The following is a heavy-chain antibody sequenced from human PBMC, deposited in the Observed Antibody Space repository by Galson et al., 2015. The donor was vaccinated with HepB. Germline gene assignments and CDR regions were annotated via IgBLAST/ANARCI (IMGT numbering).Heavy chain of an antibody. CDR1: GGSISSYY. J-gene: IGHJ6*02. V-gene: IGHV4-59*01. CDR2: IYYSGST. Sequence: TLSLTCTVSGGSISSYYWSWIRQPPGKGLEWIGYIYYSGSTNYNPSLKSRVTISVDTSKNQFSLKLSSVTAADTAVYYCARASYYGMDVWGQGTTVTVSS. CDR3: ARASYYGMDV.